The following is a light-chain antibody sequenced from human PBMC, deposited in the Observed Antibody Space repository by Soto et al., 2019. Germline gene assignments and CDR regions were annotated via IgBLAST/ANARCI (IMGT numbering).Light chain of an antibody. CDR1: GSNIGSKT. Sequence: QSVLTQPPSAPGTPGQSVIISCSGSGSNIGSKTVNWYQQFPGSAPKVLIQSDDQRPSGVPDRFSASKSGTSASLAISGLQSGDEADYYCAVWDDSLNGVAFGGGTKLTVL. V-gene: IGLV1-44*01. CDR2: SDD. J-gene: IGLJ2*01. CDR3: AVWDDSLNGVA.